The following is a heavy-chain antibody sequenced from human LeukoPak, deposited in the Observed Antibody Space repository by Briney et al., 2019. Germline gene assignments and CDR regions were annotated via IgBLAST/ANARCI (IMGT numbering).Heavy chain of an antibody. D-gene: IGHD5-12*01. CDR3: ARRAWQWLRFFDY. J-gene: IGHJ4*02. Sequence: PSETLSLTCAVYGESFSGYYWSWIRQPPGKGLEWIGEINHSGSTNYNPSLKSRVTISVDTSKNQFSLKLSSVTAADTAVYYCARRAWQWLRFFDYWGQGTLVTVSS. CDR1: GESFSGYY. V-gene: IGHV4-34*01. CDR2: INHSGST.